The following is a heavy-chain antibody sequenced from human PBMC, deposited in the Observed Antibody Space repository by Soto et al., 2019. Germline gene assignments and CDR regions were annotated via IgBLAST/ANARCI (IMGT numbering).Heavy chain of an antibody. CDR3: AKDWMIFGANSDS. D-gene: IGHD3-3*01. J-gene: IGHJ4*02. CDR1: GFTFSSYA. CDR2: ISGSGGST. V-gene: IGHV3-23*01. Sequence: LRLSCAASGFTFSSYAMSWVRQAPGKGLEWVSAISGSGGSTYYADSVKGRFTISRDNSKNTLYLQMNSLRAEDTAVYYCAKDWMIFGANSDSWGQGTMVTVYS.